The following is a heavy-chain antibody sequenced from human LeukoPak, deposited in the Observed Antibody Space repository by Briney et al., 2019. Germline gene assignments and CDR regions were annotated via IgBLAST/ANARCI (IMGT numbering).Heavy chain of an antibody. J-gene: IGHJ4*02. Sequence: KAGRSLRLSCAASGFTSSDYYMSWIRQAPGRGKEWNLYICSSSSYTNYPDSVKGRFTISRDNAKNSLYLQMNSLRAEDTAVYYCARASMRMTTAGLVDYWGQGTLVAVSS. D-gene: IGHD6-13*01. V-gene: IGHV3-11*05. CDR3: ARASMRMTTAGLVDY. CDR1: GFTSSDYY. CDR2: ICSSSSYT.